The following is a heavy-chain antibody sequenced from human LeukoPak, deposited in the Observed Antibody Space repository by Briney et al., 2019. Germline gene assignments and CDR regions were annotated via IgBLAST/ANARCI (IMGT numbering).Heavy chain of an antibody. V-gene: IGHV3-23*01. CDR2: IRGSGGRT. J-gene: IGHJ3*02. CDR1: GFTFSSYA. CDR3: QARVTAATDAFDI. Sequence: GGSLRLSCAASGFTFSSYAMSWVRQAPGKGLEWVSAIRGSGGRTYYADSVKGRFTIFRENANKSVYLQMNSLRAEDTAVYYCQARVTAATDAFDIWGQGTMVTVSS. D-gene: IGHD4-11*01.